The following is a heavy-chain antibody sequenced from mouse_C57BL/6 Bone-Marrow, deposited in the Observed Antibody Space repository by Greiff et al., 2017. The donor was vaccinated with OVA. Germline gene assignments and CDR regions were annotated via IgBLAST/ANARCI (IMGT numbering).Heavy chain of an antibody. Sequence: EVQLQQSGPELVKPGASVKISCKASGYTFTDYYMNWVKQSNGKSLEWIGDINPNNGGTSYNQKFKGKATLTVDKSSSTAYMELRSLTSEDSAVYYCARGEDWDGYWGQGTTLTVSS. J-gene: IGHJ2*01. D-gene: IGHD4-1*01. V-gene: IGHV1-26*01. CDR3: ARGEDWDGY. CDR2: INPNNGGT. CDR1: GYTFTDYY.